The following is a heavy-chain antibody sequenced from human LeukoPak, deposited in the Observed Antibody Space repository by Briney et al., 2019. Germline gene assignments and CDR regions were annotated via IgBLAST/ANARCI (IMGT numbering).Heavy chain of an antibody. CDR2: ISGSGGST. CDR1: GFTFSSYA. CDR3: AKDQRWLRLPFDY. D-gene: IGHD5-12*01. Sequence: PGRSLRLSCAASGFTFSSYAMSWVRQAPGKGLEWVSAISGSGGSTYYADSVKGRFTISRDNSKNTLYLQMNSLRAEDTAVYYCAKDQRWLRLPFDYWGQGTLVTVSS. J-gene: IGHJ4*02. V-gene: IGHV3-23*01.